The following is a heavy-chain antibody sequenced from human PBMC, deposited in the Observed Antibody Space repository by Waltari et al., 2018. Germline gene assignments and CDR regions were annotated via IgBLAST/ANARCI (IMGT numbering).Heavy chain of an antibody. CDR1: GGSFSGYH. V-gene: IGHV4-34*01. Sequence: QVRLQQWGAGLLKPSETLSLTCAVYGGSFSGYHWSWIRQPPGKGLEWIGEIHHSGSPNYNPSRKSRGTISVDTSKNQVSLKLSSVTAADTAVYYCARGDGDYVPPPFDSWGQGTLVTVSS. CDR3: ARGDGDYVPPPFDS. J-gene: IGHJ4*02. D-gene: IGHD4-17*01. CDR2: IHHSGSP.